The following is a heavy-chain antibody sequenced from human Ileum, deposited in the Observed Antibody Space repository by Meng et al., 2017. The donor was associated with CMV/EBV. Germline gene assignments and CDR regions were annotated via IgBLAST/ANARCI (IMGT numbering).Heavy chain of an antibody. Sequence: EGQLLESGGLLVQPGGSLRLSCAASGFTLNSYAMSWVRQAPGKGLEWVAGISGTGADTYYADSVKGRFTISRDNSKNTLFLEMDTLRTEDTALYYCARDGYNWVPFDSWGQGTLVTVSS. CDR2: ISGTGADT. D-gene: IGHD5-24*01. CDR3: ARDGYNWVPFDS. J-gene: IGHJ4*02. V-gene: IGHV3-23*01. CDR1: GFTLNSYA.